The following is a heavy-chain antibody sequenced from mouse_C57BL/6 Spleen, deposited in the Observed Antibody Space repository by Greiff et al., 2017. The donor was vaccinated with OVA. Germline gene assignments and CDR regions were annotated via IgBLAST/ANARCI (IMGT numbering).Heavy chain of an antibody. V-gene: IGHV5-6*01. CDR1: GFTFSSYG. J-gene: IGHJ4*01. D-gene: IGHD2-1*01. Sequence: EVKLMESGGDLVKPGGSLKLSCAASGFTFSSYGMSWVRQTPDKRLEWVATISSGGSYTYYPDSVKGRFTISRDNAKNTLYLQMSSLKSEDTAMYYCARHILFYGNPSMDYWGQGTSVTVSS. CDR3: ARHILFYGNPSMDY. CDR2: ISSGGSYT.